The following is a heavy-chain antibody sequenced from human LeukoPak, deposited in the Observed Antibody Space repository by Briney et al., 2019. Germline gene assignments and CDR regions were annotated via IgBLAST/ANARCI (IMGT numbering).Heavy chain of an antibody. CDR2: IYYSGST. Sequence: PSESLSLTCTLSGGSISSGGYYWSWIRQHPGKGLEWIGFIYYSGSTYYNPSLKSRVTISADTTKNQFSLKLSSVTAADTAVYYCARGPNYYDSSGYTLDPWGQGTLVTVSS. V-gene: IGHV4-31*03. J-gene: IGHJ5*02. CDR3: ARGPNYYDSSGYTLDP. D-gene: IGHD3-22*01. CDR1: GGSISSGGYY.